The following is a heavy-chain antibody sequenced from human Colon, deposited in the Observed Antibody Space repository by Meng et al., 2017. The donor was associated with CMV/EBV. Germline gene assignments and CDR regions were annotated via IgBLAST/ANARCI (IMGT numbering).Heavy chain of an antibody. D-gene: IGHD6-13*01. CDR3: ALRRLAAGTFQQ. J-gene: IGHJ1*01. CDR2: VCYNGIT. CDR1: DDSMSSSC. V-gene: IGHV4-59*01. Sequence: QWQLQEPCPGVLKHSVTLSLPSAAADDSMSSSCWRWTRQPPGKEVEWFGYVCYNGITDYYPSLKGRITISGDTSKNQFSLQVTSVTAADTAMEYCALRRLAAGTFQQWGQGTLVTVSS.